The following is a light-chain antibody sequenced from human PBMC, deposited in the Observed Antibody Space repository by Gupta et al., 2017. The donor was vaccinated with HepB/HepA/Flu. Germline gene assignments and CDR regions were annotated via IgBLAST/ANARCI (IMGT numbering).Light chain of an antibody. J-gene: IGLJ3*02. CDR3: QTWGTAFRV. CDR1: SGHSNYA. CDR2: VNSDGSH. V-gene: IGLV4-69*01. Sequence: QVVLTQSPSASASLGASVKLTCTLSSGHSNYAIAWHQQRPETGPRYLMKVNSDGSHRKGDGISARFSGSSSGAERYLSISSLQAEDEDDYYCQTWGTAFRVFGGGTKLTVL.